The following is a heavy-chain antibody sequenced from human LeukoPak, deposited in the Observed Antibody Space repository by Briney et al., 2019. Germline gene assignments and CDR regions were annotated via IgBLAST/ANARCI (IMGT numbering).Heavy chain of an antibody. D-gene: IGHD6-6*01. CDR1: GGSFSGYY. J-gene: IGHJ5*02. CDR2: INHSGST. Sequence: SETLSLTCAVYGGSFSGYYWSWIRQPPGKGLEWIGEINHSGSTNYNPSLQSRVTISVDTSKNQFSLKLSSVTAAATAVYYCARARPVLAPWGQGTQVTVSS. V-gene: IGHV4-34*01. CDR3: ARARPVLAP.